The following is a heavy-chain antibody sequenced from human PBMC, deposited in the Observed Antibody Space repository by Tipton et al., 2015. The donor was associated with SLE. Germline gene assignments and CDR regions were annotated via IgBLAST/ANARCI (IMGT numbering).Heavy chain of an antibody. Sequence: TLSLTCTVSGGSISSYYWSWIRQPPGKGLEWIGYIYYSGSTNHNPSLKSRVTMSVDTSKRQFSLKLSSVTAADTAVYYCARESLGRPRVSAFDIWGQGAVVTVSS. CDR1: GGSISSYY. J-gene: IGHJ3*02. D-gene: IGHD3-16*01. V-gene: IGHV4-59*12. CDR3: ARESLGRPRVSAFDI. CDR2: IYYSGST.